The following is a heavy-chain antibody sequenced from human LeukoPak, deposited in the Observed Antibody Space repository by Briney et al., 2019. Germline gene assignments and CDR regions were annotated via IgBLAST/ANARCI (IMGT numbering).Heavy chain of an antibody. CDR3: ATDRDWTLLDY. CDR2: IKQDGSEQ. CDR1: GFTFSATW. V-gene: IGHV3-7*01. J-gene: IGHJ4*02. Sequence: PGGSLRLSCAASGFTFSATWMSWVRQAPGKGLEWVANIKQDGSEQYYVGSVKGRFTISRGNAKNALYLQMNSLRAEDTAVYYCATDRDWTLLDYWGQGTLVTVSS. D-gene: IGHD1-1*01.